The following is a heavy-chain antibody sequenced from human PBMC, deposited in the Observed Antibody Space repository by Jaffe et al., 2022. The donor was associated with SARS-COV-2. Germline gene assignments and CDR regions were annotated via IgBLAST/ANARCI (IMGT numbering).Heavy chain of an antibody. D-gene: IGHD6-19*01. CDR1: GGSFSGYY. CDR2: INHSGST. CDR3: ARGLGKQWLAKSGDMDV. J-gene: IGHJ6*03. V-gene: IGHV4-34*01. Sequence: QVQLQQWGAGLLKPSETLSLTCAVYGGSFSGYYWSWIRQPPGKGLEWIGEINHSGSTNYNPSLKSRVTISVDTSKNQFSLKLSSVTAADTAVYYCARGLGKQWLAKSGDMDVWGKGTTVTVSS.